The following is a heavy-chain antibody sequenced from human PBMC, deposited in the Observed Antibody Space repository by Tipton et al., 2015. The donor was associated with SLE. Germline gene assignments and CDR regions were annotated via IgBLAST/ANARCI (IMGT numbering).Heavy chain of an antibody. Sequence: TLSLTCTVSGGSISSYYWSWIRQPAGKGLEWIGRIYYSGSANYNPSLKSRVTISMDTSKNQFSLKVSSVTAADTAVYYCAQLEGDGYDHYYFHYWGQGTLVTVSS. CDR3: AQLEGDGYDHYYFHY. CDR1: GGSISSYY. J-gene: IGHJ4*02. CDR2: IYYSGSA. D-gene: IGHD5-24*01. V-gene: IGHV4-4*07.